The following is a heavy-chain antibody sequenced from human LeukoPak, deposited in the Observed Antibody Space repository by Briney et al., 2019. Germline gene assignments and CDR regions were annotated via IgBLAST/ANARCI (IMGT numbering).Heavy chain of an antibody. CDR3: ARRGGYSYGYRGYYYGMDV. D-gene: IGHD5-18*01. CDR2: ISYSGST. J-gene: IGHJ6*02. Sequence: SETLSLTCTVSGGSVSSGSYYWSWIRQSPGKGLEWIGYISYSGSTNYNPSLKSRVTISVDTSKNQFSLKLSSVTAADTAVYYCARRGGYSYGYRGYYYGMDVWGQGTTVTVSS. V-gene: IGHV4-61*01. CDR1: GGSVSSGSYY.